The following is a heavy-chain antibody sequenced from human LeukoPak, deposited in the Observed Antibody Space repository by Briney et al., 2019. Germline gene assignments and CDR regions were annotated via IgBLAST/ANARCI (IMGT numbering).Heavy chain of an antibody. CDR2: IYYSGST. V-gene: IGHV4-59*08. Sequence: SETLSLTCTVSGGSISSYYWSWIRQPPGKGLEWIGYIYYSGSTNYNPSLKSRVTISVDTSKNQFSLKPSSVTAADTAVYYCASSTVYYYDSSGYDAFDIWGQGTMVTVSS. CDR1: GGSISSYY. J-gene: IGHJ3*02. CDR3: ASSTVYYYDSSGYDAFDI. D-gene: IGHD3-22*01.